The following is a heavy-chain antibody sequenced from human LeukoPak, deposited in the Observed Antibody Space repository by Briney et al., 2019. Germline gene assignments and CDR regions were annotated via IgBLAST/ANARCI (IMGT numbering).Heavy chain of an antibody. CDR2: IYYSGST. V-gene: IGHV4-39*01. J-gene: IGHJ4*02. CDR1: GGSTRSSSYY. CDR3: ARVVVPTNFDY. D-gene: IGHD2-2*01. Sequence: SETLSLTCTVSGGSTRSSSYYWGWIRQPPGKGLEWIGSIYYSGSTYYNASLKSRGTISVDTSKNQFSLKLNSVTAADTAVYFCARVVVPTNFDYWGQGTLVSVSS.